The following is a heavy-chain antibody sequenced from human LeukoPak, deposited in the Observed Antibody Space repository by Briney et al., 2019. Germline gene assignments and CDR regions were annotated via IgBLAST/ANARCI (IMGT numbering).Heavy chain of an antibody. CDR2: IYHSGST. D-gene: IGHD3-3*01. Sequence: SETLSLTCTVSGYSISSGYYWGWIRQPPGKGLEWIGSIYHSGSTYYNPSLKSRVTISVDTSKNQFSLKLSSVTAADAAVYYCAGHDFWSCYYPTKYWGQGTLVTVSS. CDR3: AGHDFWSCYYPTKY. CDR1: GYSISSGYY. V-gene: IGHV4-38-2*02. J-gene: IGHJ4*02.